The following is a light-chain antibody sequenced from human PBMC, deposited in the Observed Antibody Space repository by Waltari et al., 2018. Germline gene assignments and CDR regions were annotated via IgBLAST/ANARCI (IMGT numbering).Light chain of an antibody. V-gene: IGKV2-30*01. J-gene: IGKJ2*01. CDR1: QSLVFSNGNIY. CDR3: MQAAHWPYT. Sequence: DAVMTQSPLSLPVTLGQPASISCRSSQSLVFSNGNIYLNWFHQRPGQSQRRLIYKVSNRDSGVPDRFSGSGSGTDFTLKISRVEAEDVGGVYYCMQAAHWPYTFGQGTKLEIK. CDR2: KVS.